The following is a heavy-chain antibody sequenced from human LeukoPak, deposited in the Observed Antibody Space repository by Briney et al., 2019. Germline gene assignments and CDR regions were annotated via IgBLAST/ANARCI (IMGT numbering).Heavy chain of an antibody. Sequence: SETLSLTCTVSGGPINSGGHYWSWIRQHPGKGLEWIGYINYSGSTYYNPSLKSRVTISIDTSQNQFSLKLSSVTAADTAVYYCARDEAIFGAGYYYGMDVWGQGTTVTVSS. D-gene: IGHD3-3*01. CDR1: GGPINSGGHY. J-gene: IGHJ6*02. CDR2: INYSGST. V-gene: IGHV4-31*03. CDR3: ARDEAIFGAGYYYGMDV.